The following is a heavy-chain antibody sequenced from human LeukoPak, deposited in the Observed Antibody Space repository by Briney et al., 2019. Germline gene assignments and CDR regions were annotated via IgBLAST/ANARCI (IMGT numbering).Heavy chain of an antibody. CDR2: IHPEDSFA. Sequence: HGESLKISCKTSGYVFIRHWIGWVRQVPGKGLEWMGVIHPEDSFARYNPAFEGQVTLSVDESASIAYLQLSSLRASDTAIYYCARQNHYYSYMDVWGRGTTVLVSS. CDR1: GYVFIRHW. CDR3: ARQNHYYSYMDV. V-gene: IGHV5-51*01. J-gene: IGHJ6*03. D-gene: IGHD3-10*01.